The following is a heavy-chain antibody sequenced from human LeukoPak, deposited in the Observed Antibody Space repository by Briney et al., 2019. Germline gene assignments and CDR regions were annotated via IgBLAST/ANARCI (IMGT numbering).Heavy chain of an antibody. D-gene: IGHD6-19*01. CDR3: AKEGFIAVATGGDWFDP. CDR2: ISGSGGST. J-gene: IGHJ5*02. CDR1: GFTFSSYA. Sequence: GGSLRLSCAASGFTFSSYAMSWVRQAPGKGLEWVSAISGSGGSTYYADSVKGRFTISRDNSKNTLYLQMNSLRAEDTAVYYCAKEGFIAVATGGDWFDPWGQGTLVTVSS. V-gene: IGHV3-23*01.